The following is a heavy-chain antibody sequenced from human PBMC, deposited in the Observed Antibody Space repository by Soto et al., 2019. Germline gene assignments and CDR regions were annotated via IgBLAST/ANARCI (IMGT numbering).Heavy chain of an antibody. V-gene: IGHV3-23*01. J-gene: IGHJ4*02. CDR1: GFTFSSYA. CDR3: AKDKGDDTAIPLDYFDY. Sequence: PGGSLRLSCAASGFTFSSYAMGWVRQAPGKGLEWVSAISGSGGSTYYADSVKGRFTISRDNSKNTLYLQMNSLRAEDTAVYYCAKDKGDDTAIPLDYFDYWGQGTLVTVSS. D-gene: IGHD5-18*01. CDR2: ISGSGGST.